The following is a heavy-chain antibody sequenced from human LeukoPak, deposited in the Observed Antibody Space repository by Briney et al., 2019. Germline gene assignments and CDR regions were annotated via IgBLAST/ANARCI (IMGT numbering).Heavy chain of an antibody. CDR3: ARLTDWFDP. J-gene: IGHJ5*02. CDR2: INHSGST. CDR1: GGSLSGYY. V-gene: IGHV4-34*01. Sequence: SETLSLTCAVYGGSLSGYYWSWIRQPPGKGLEWIGEINHSGSTNYNPSLKSRVTISVDTSKNQFSLKLSSVTAADTAVYYCARLTDWFDPWGQGTLVTVSS.